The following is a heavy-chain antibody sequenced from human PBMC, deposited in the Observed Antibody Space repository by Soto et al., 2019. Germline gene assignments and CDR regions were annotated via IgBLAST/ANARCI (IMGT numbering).Heavy chain of an antibody. D-gene: IGHD3-10*01. V-gene: IGHV1-69*02. CDR2: INPILSMS. Sequence: QVQLVQSGAEVKRPGSSVKVSCKASGDTFAFYSINWVRQAPGLGLEWMGRINPILSMSNYAQRFQGRVMMTADKSTSTAYMVLNSLRSEDTGMYYCATSYGSGYRAFDYWGQGALVTVSS. CDR1: GDTFAFYS. CDR3: ATSYGSGYRAFDY. J-gene: IGHJ4*02.